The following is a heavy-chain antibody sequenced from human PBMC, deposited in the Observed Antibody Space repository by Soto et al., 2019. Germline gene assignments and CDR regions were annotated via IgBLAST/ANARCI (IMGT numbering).Heavy chain of an antibody. CDR3: AHRQGSSWEGGAFDI. CDR2: IYWDDDK. Sequence: QITLKESGPTLVKPTQTLTLTCTFSGFSLSTSGVGVGWIRQPPGKALEWLAVIYWDDDKRYSPSLKSRLTITQDTSKNQVVLTMTNMDPVDTATYYCAHRQGSSWEGGAFDIWGQGTMVTVSS. J-gene: IGHJ3*02. CDR1: GFSLSTSGVG. D-gene: IGHD6-13*01. V-gene: IGHV2-5*02.